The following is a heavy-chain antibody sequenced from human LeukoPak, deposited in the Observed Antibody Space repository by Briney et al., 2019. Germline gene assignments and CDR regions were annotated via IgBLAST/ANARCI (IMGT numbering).Heavy chain of an antibody. CDR1: GGTFSSYA. Sequence: SVRVSCKASGGTFSSYAISWVRQAPGQGLEWMGRIIPILSIAHYAQKFQGRVTITADKSTSTAYMELSSLSSEDTAVYYCAKEYYDSSGYYYRPFDYWGQGTLVTVSS. CDR3: AKEYYDSSGYYYRPFDY. CDR2: IIPILSIA. D-gene: IGHD3-22*01. V-gene: IGHV1-69*04. J-gene: IGHJ4*02.